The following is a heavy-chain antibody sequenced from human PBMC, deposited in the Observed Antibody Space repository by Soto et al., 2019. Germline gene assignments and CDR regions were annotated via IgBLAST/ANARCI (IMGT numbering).Heavy chain of an antibody. CDR1: GFTFSSYA. V-gene: IGHV3-23*01. CDR2: LSGSGGTT. J-gene: IGHJ4*02. CDR3: AKDRRATVTSPFDY. Sequence: EVPLLESGGGLVQPGGSLRLSCAASGFTFSSYAMSWVRQAPGKGLEWVSALSGSGGTTYYADSVKGRFTISRDNSKNTLSLQMNSLRAEDTAVYYCAKDRRATVTSPFDYWGQGTLVTVSS. D-gene: IGHD4-17*01.